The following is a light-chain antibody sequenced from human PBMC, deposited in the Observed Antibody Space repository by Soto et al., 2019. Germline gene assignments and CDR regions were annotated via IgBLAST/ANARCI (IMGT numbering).Light chain of an antibody. CDR1: QGISNF. CDR2: AAS. CDR3: QKSNSAPYT. V-gene: IGKV1-27*01. J-gene: IGKJ2*01. Sequence: DIQMTQSPSSLSASVGDRVTITCRASQGISNFLAWYQQKPGKVPKLLIYAASTLQAGIPSRFSGSGSGTDFTLPISSLPPEDVATYCCQKSNSAPYTFGQGTKLEIK.